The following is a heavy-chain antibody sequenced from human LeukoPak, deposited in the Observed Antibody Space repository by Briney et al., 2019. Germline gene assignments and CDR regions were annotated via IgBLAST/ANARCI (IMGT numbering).Heavy chain of an antibody. V-gene: IGHV3-7*01. D-gene: IGHD1-26*01. CDR3: ARENAPRRQWEPLGY. Sequence: GGSLRLSCAASGFTFSKYRMSWVRQAPGKRLEWVANIKQDGSEKYFVDSVKGRFTISRDNAKNSLYLQMNSLRVEDTAVYYCARENAPRRQWEPLGYWGQGTLVTVSS. CDR2: IKQDGSEK. J-gene: IGHJ4*02. CDR1: GFTFSKYR.